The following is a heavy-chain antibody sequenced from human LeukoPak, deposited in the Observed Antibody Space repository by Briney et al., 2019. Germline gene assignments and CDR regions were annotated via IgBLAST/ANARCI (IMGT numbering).Heavy chain of an antibody. V-gene: IGHV1-2*02. CDR3: ARDRWELQTFDY. Sequence: ASVKVSCKASGYTFTGYYMHWVRQAPRQGLEWMGWINPNSGGTNYAQKFQGRVTMTRDTSISTAYMELSRLRSDDTAVYYCARDRWELQTFDYWGQGTLVTVSS. CDR2: INPNSGGT. J-gene: IGHJ4*02. CDR1: GYTFTGYY. D-gene: IGHD1-26*01.